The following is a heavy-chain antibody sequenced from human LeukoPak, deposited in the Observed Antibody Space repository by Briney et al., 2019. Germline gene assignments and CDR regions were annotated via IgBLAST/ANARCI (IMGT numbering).Heavy chain of an antibody. V-gene: IGHV4-4*07. J-gene: IGHJ6*03. CDR1: GGSISSYY. D-gene: IGHD6-13*01. Sequence: SETLSLTCTVSGGSISSYYWSWIRQPAGKGLEWIGRIYTSGSTNYNPSLKSRVTMSVDTSKNQFSLRLSSVTAADTAVYYCARESIAAAGIWGIYYYYYMDVWGKGTTVTVSS. CDR3: ARESIAAAGIWGIYYYYYMDV. CDR2: IYTSGST.